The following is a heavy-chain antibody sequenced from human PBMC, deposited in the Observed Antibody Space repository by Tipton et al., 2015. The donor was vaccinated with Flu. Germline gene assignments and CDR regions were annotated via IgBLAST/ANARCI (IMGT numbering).Heavy chain of an antibody. CDR1: GFTFDDYA. J-gene: IGHJ6*02. V-gene: IGHV3-9*01. D-gene: IGHD3-3*01. CDR2: ISWNSGSI. CDR3: AKGGFLGWLYGMDV. Sequence: SLRLSCAASGFTFDDYAMHWVRQAPGKGLEWVPGISWNSGSIGYADSVKGRFTISRDNAKNSLYLQMNSLRAEDTALYYCAKGGFLGWLYGMDVWGQGTTVTVSS.